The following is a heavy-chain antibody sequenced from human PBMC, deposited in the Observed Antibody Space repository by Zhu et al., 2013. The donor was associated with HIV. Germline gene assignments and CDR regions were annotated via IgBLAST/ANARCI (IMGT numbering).Heavy chain of an antibody. J-gene: IGHJ4*02. V-gene: IGHV1-69*01. D-gene: IGHD2-2*01. CDR3: ARGGLSCSSDYCSRLDY. CDR1: GGTFSSYA. CDR2: IIPIFGTA. Sequence: QVQLVQSGAEVKKPGSSVKVSCKASGGTFSSYAISWVRQAPGQGLEWMGGIIPIFGTANYAQKFQGRVTITADESTSTAYMELSSLRSEDTAVYYCARGGLSCSSDYCSRLDYWGQGTLVTVSS.